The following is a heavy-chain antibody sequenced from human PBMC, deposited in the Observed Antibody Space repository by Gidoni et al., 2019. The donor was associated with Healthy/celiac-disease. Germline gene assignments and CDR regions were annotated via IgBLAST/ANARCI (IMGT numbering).Heavy chain of an antibody. Sequence: EVQLVESGGGLVQPGRSLRLSCAASGFTFDDYAMHWVRQAPGKGLEWVSGMSWNSGSIGYADSVKGRFTISRDNAKNSLYLQMNSLRAEDTALYYCAKGPPYSSSSVVLFDYWGQGTLVTVSS. CDR3: AKGPPYSSSSVVLFDY. V-gene: IGHV3-9*01. CDR2: MSWNSGSI. CDR1: GFTFDDYA. D-gene: IGHD6-6*01. J-gene: IGHJ4*02.